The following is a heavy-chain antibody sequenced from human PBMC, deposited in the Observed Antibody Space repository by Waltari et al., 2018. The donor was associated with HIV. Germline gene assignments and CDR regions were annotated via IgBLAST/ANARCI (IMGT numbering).Heavy chain of an antibody. CDR3: ARGYDSSGYYPEGN. J-gene: IGHJ4*02. CDR1: GGSISSYY. Sequence: QVQLQESGPGLVKPSETLSLTCTVSGGSISSYYWSWLRQPPGKGLEWIGYIYYSGSTNYNPSLKSRVTISVDTSKNQFSLKLSSVTAADTAVYYCARGYDSSGYYPEGNWGQGTLVTVSS. V-gene: IGHV4-59*01. CDR2: IYYSGST. D-gene: IGHD3-22*01.